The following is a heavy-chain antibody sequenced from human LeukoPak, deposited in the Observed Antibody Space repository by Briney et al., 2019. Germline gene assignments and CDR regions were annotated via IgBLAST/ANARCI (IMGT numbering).Heavy chain of an antibody. CDR3: ARSSDPTPPYY. J-gene: IGHJ4*02. CDR2: INHSGST. CDR1: GGSFSGYY. V-gene: IGHV4-34*01. Sequence: SETLSLTCAVYGGSFSGYYWSWIRQPPGKGLEWIGEINHSGSTNYNPSLKSRVTISVDTSKNQFSLKLSSVTAADTAVYYCARSSDPTPPYYWGQGTLVTVSS.